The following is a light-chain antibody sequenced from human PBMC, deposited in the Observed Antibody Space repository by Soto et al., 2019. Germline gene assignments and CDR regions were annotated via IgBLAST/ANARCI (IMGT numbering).Light chain of an antibody. CDR1: ISDVGGYNY. J-gene: IGLJ1*01. Sequence: QSALTQPASVSGSPGQSITISCTGTISDVGGYNYVSWYQHHPGKAPKLMIYEVSNRPSGVSSRFSGSKSGNTASLTISGLQAEDEADYYCSSYTDSSNDVFGTGTKLTVL. CDR3: SSYTDSSNDV. CDR2: EVS. V-gene: IGLV2-14*01.